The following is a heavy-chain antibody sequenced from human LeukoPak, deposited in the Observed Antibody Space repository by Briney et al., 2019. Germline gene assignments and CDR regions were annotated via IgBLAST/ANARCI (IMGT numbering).Heavy chain of an antibody. J-gene: IGHJ4*02. D-gene: IGHD6-13*01. CDR1: GGTFSSYW. Sequence: GGSLRLSCAASGGTFSSYWMHWVRQAPGQGLVWVSRINSDGTRSNYADSVTGRFSISRDNAKNTLYLQMNSLRAEDTAVYYCARAAPAAGTVIDYWGQGTLVTVSS. V-gene: IGHV3-74*01. CDR2: INSDGTRS. CDR3: ARAAPAAGTVIDY.